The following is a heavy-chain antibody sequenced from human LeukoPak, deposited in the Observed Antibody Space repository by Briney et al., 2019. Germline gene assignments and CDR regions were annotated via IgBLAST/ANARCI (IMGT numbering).Heavy chain of an antibody. Sequence: GRSLRLSCAASGFTFSSYGMHWVRQAPGKGLEWVAVISYDGSNKYYADSVKGRFTISRDNSKNTLYLQMNSLRAEDTAVYYCAKALLWARPGGMDVWGQGTLVTVSS. D-gene: IGHD3-10*01. CDR2: ISYDGSNK. V-gene: IGHV3-30*18. J-gene: IGHJ4*02. CDR1: GFTFSSYG. CDR3: AKALLWARPGGMDV.